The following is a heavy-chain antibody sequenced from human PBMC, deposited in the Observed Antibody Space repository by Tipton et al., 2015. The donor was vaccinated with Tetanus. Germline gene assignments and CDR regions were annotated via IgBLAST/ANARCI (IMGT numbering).Heavy chain of an antibody. CDR2: VSAYNGRT. CDR1: GHTFTSYG. CDR3: ARDVCLEMGFDY. J-gene: IGHJ4*02. V-gene: IGHV1-18*01. D-gene: IGHD1-26*01. Sequence: QLVQSGDEVKRPGASVKVSCKASGHTFTSYGINWVRQAPGQGLEWMGWVSAYNGRTNYAQKVRDRVTMTTDTSTSTAYMELRSLRSDDTALYYCARDVCLEMGFDYWGRGPRVTVSS.